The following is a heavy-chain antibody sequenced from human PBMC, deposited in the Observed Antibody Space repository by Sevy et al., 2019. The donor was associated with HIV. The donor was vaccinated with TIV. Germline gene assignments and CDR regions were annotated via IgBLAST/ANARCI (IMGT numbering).Heavy chain of an antibody. J-gene: IGHJ3*02. CDR1: GFTFSSYW. D-gene: IGHD3-10*01. CDR3: ECRRNYYGGRDAFDN. Sequence: GGSLRLSCAASGFTFSSYWMHWVRQAPGKGLVWVSRINSDGSSTSDADSVKGRCTISRDNAKNTLDLEMKSLSAEDTAEYCCECRRNYYGGRDAFDNWGQGTMVTVSS. CDR2: INSDGSST. V-gene: IGHV3-74*01.